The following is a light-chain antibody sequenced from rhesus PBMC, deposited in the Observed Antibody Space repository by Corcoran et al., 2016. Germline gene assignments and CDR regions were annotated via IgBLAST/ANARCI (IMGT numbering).Light chain of an antibody. CDR2: KAS. CDR1: QGISTN. CDR3: QHGYGTPFT. V-gene: IGKV1-25*01. J-gene: IGKJ3*01. Sequence: DIQMTQSPSSLSASVGDRVTITCQASQGISTNLAWYQQKPGKVPKLLIYKASNLQSGVPSRFSGSGSVTDFTLTISSLQPEDFATYYCQHGYGTPFTFGPGTKLDIK.